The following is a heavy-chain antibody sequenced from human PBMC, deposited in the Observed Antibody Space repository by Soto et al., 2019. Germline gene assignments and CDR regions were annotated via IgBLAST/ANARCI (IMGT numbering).Heavy chain of an antibody. CDR1: GFTFSSYS. CDR2: ISSSSSYI. Sequence: PGGSLRLSCAASGFTFSSYSMNWVRQAPGKGLEWVSSISSSSSYIYYADSVKGRFTISRDNAKNSLYLQMNSLRAEDTAVYYCARDKVVPAAYYGMDVWGQGTTVTVS. CDR3: ARDKVVPAAYYGMDV. J-gene: IGHJ6*02. D-gene: IGHD2-2*01. V-gene: IGHV3-21*01.